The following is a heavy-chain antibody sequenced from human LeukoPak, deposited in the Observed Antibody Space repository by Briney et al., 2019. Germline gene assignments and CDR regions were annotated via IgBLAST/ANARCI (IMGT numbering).Heavy chain of an antibody. Sequence: ASVKVSCKASGYTFTGYYMQWVRQAPGQGLEWMGWISPNSGGTNYAQKFQGRVTMTRDTSISTAYMELSRLRSDDTAFYYCARIYSGYDPPDAFDIWGQGTMVTVPS. V-gene: IGHV1-2*02. CDR1: GYTFTGYY. D-gene: IGHD5-12*01. J-gene: IGHJ3*02. CDR2: ISPNSGGT. CDR3: ARIYSGYDPPDAFDI.